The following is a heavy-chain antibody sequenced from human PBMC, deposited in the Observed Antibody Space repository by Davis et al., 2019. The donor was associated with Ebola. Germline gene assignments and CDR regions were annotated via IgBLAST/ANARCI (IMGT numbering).Heavy chain of an antibody. CDR2: IYTSGST. J-gene: IGHJ4*02. D-gene: IGHD3-22*01. CDR3: ASGYDSSGYSA. CDR1: GGSISSYY. V-gene: IGHV4-4*07. Sequence: PSETLSLTCTVSGGSISSYYWSWIWQPAGKGLEWIGRIYTSGSTNYNPSLKSRVTMSVDTSKNQFSLKLSSVTAADTAVYYCASGYDSSGYSAWGQGTLVTVSS.